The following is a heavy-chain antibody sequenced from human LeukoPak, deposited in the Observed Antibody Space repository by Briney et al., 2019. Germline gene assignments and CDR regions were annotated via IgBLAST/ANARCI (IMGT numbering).Heavy chain of an antibody. CDR3: AKSSFAVTAPLGY. D-gene: IGHD2-21*02. J-gene: IGHJ4*02. CDR1: GFTVSSNY. Sequence: GGSLRLSCAASGFTVSSNYMSWARQAPGKGLEWVSVIYSGGSTYSADPVKGRFTISRDNSKNTLYLQMNSLRAEDTAVYYCAKSSFAVTAPLGYWGQGTLVTVSS. CDR2: IYSGGST. V-gene: IGHV3-53*05.